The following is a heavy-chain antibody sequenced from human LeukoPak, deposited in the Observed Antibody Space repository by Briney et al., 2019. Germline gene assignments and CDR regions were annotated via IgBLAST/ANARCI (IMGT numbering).Heavy chain of an antibody. CDR2: ISLAGQT. J-gene: IGHJ4*02. CDR1: GGSISGTNW. CDR3: SRESGPFCPFGY. V-gene: IGHV4/OR15-8*02. D-gene: IGHD1-26*01. Sequence: PSETLSLTCSVSGGSISGTNWWSWVRQPPGQGLEWIGEISLAGQTNYNPSLNGRVTMSLDKSSNQLSLHLTSVTAADTATYFCSRESGPFCPFGYWGQGTLVIVSS.